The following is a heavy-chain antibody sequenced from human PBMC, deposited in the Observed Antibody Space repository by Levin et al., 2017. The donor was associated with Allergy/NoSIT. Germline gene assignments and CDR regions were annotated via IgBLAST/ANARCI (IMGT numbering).Heavy chain of an antibody. Sequence: ASETLSLTCTVSGGSISSGGYYWSWIRQHPGKGLEWIGYIYYSGSTYYNPSLKSRVTISVDTSKNQFSLKLSSVTAADTAVYYCARDMGGSSYSVPPYYGMDGWGQGTTVTVSS. D-gene: IGHD2-15*01. J-gene: IGHJ6*02. CDR3: ARDMGGSSYSVPPYYGMDG. V-gene: IGHV4-31*03. CDR2: IYYSGST. CDR1: GGSISSGGYY.